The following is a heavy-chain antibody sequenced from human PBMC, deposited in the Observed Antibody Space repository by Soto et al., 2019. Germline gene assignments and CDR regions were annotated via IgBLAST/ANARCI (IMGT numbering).Heavy chain of an antibody. V-gene: IGHV1-69*13. CDR1: GGTFSSYS. J-gene: IGHJ6*02. Sequence: SVKVSCKASGGTFSSYSISWVRQAPGQGLEWMGGIIPIFGTANYAQKFQGRVTITADESTSTAYMELSSLRSEDTAVYYCARGTGLRVVTGGNYYYYYGMDVWGQGTTVTVSS. D-gene: IGHD2-15*01. CDR2: IIPIFGTA. CDR3: ARGTGLRVVTGGNYYYYYGMDV.